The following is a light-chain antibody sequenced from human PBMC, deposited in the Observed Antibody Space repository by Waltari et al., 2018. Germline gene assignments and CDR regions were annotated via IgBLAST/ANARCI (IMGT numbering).Light chain of an antibody. J-gene: IGLJ2*01. CDR3: CSYGGGTTFVV. CDR1: SRDFGDRKL. CDR2: EVS. Sequence: QSALTQPASVSGSPGQSFTISCPGTSRDFGDRKLFSCYQQHPGKVRKLMIYEVSERPSGVSSRVSGSRSGNTASLTISGLQAEDEADYYCCSYGGGTTFVVFGGGTKLTVL. V-gene: IGLV2-23*02.